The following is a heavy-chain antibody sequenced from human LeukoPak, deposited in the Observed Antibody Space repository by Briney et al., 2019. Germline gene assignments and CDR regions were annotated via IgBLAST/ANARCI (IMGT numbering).Heavy chain of an antibody. J-gene: IGHJ3*02. CDR2: IRYDGSNN. D-gene: IGHD3-22*01. CDR1: GFTFSSYG. V-gene: IGHV3-30*02. CDR3: AKDYLRVVVIANDAFDI. Sequence: GGSLRLSCAASGFTFSSYGMHWVRQAPGKGLEWVAFIRYDGSNNYYADSVKCRFTISRDNSKNTLYLQMYSLRAEDTAVYYCAKDYLRVVVIANDAFDIWGQGTMVTVSS.